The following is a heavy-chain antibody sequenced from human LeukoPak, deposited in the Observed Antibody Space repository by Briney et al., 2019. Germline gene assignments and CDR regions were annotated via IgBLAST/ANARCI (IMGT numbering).Heavy chain of an antibody. Sequence: GGSLRLSCTVSGFTVSSNSMSWVRQAPGKGLEWVSFIYSDNTHYSDSVKGRFTISRDNSKNTLYLQMNSLRAEDTAVYYCAKDRGYYDSSDCWGQGTLVTVSS. CDR1: GFTVSSNS. D-gene: IGHD3-22*01. J-gene: IGHJ4*02. CDR2: IYSDNT. V-gene: IGHV3-53*01. CDR3: AKDRGYYDSSDC.